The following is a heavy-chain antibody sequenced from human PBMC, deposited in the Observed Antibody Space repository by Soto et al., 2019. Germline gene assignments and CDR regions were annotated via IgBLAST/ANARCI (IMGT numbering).Heavy chain of an antibody. D-gene: IGHD3-9*01. CDR2: ISGSGGST. V-gene: IGHV3-23*01. Sequence: GGSLRLSCAASGFTFSSYAMSWVRQAPGKGLEWVSAISGSGGSTYYADSVKGRFTISRHNSKNTLYLQMNSLRAEDTAVYYCARTQRGYYDLLTPYYYHYYLDVWGKAITVTVAS. CDR1: GFTFSSYA. J-gene: IGHJ6*03. CDR3: ARTQRGYYDLLTPYYYHYYLDV.